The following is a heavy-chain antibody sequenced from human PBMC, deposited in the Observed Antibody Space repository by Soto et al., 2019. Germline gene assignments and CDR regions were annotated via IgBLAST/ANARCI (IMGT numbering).Heavy chain of an antibody. Sequence: ASVKVSCKASGFTFTTYAIHWVRQAPGQRLEWMGWMNAGNGATKYSQNFQDRVTIARDTSANTAFMELSGPRSEDTAVYYCGRGSAAAGPYYFDYWAQGTLVTVSS. CDR1: GFTFTTYA. D-gene: IGHD6-13*01. CDR2: MNAGNGAT. V-gene: IGHV1-3*01. CDR3: GRGSAAAGPYYFDY. J-gene: IGHJ4*02.